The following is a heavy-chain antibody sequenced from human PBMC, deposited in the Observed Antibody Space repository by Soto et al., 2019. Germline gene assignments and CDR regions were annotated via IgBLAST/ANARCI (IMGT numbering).Heavy chain of an antibody. D-gene: IGHD3-10*01. V-gene: IGHV3-23*01. CDR1: GFTFSTYA. CDR3: AKQRADYGSGSDTYYFDF. J-gene: IGHJ4*02. CDR2: LSGSGGTT. Sequence: EVQLLESGGGLVQPGGSLRLSCSTSGFTFSTYAVNWVRQAPGKGLEWVSGLSGSGGTTYYADSVRGRFTISRDNSKNTLFLQMNSLRAEDTALYYCAKQRADYGSGSDTYYFDFWGQGTLVTVSS.